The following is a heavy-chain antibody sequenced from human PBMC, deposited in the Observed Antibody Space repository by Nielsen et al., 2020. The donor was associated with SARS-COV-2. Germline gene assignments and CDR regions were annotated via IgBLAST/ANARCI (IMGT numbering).Heavy chain of an antibody. J-gene: IGHJ3*02. Sequence: GGSLRLSCAASGFTFSSYWMSWVRQAPGKGLEWVANIKQDGSEKYYVDSVKGRFTISRDNAKNSLYLQMNSLRAEDTAVYYCARDRDPVTPWHDAFDIWGQGTMVTVSS. CDR1: GFTFSSYW. CDR2: IKQDGSEK. V-gene: IGHV3-7*01. CDR3: ARDRDPVTPWHDAFDI.